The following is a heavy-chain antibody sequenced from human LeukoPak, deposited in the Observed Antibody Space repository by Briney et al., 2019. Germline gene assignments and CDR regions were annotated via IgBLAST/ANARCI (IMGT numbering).Heavy chain of an antibody. CDR1: GPSSTSVYY. Sequence: PSETLSLTCAVSGPSSTSVYYWAWIRQPPGKGLEWIGSIFQSGNTYYKAPLKSRVTLSMDTSNKDFSLRLASVTATDTAIYYCASGNYDEYFDYWGHGTRVIVSS. V-gene: IGHV4-38-2*01. J-gene: IGHJ4*01. D-gene: IGHD3-3*01. CDR2: IFQSGNT. CDR3: ASGNYDEYFDY.